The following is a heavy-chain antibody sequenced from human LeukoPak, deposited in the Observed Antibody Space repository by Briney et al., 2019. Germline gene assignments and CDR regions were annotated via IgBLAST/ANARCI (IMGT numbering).Heavy chain of an antibody. CDR1: GFTFSSYA. V-gene: IGHV3-23*01. CDR2: ISGSGGST. D-gene: IGHD3-3*01. CDR3: AKDLEYYDFWSGYYSRDY. J-gene: IGHJ4*02. Sequence: GGSLRLSCAASGFTFSSYAMSWVRQAPGKGLEWVSAISGSGGSTYYADSVKGRFTISRDNSKNTLYLQMNSLGAEDTAVYYCAKDLEYYDFWSGYYSRDYWGQGTLVTVSS.